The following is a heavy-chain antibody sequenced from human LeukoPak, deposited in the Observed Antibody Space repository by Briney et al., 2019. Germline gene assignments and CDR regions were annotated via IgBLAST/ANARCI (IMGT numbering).Heavy chain of an antibody. V-gene: IGHV3-73*01. D-gene: IGHD3-9*01. J-gene: IGHJ4*02. CDR1: GFTFSGSA. Sequence: GSLRLSCAASGFTFSGSAMHWVRQASGKGLEWVGRIRSKANSYATAYAASVKGRFTISRDDSKNTAYLQMNSLKTEDTAVYYCTRSVYYDILTGYYWEDYWGQGTLVTVSS. CDR3: TRSVYYDILTGYYWEDY. CDR2: IRSKANSYAT.